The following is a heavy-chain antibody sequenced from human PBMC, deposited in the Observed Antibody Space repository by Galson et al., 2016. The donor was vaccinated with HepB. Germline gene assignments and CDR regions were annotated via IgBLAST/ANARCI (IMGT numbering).Heavy chain of an antibody. CDR1: GFSVSSSY. CDR3: ARDRGENYDSSGLLFEN. D-gene: IGHD3-22*01. V-gene: IGHV3-53*01. Sequence: SLRLSCAASGFSVSSSYMSWVRQAPGKGLEWVSAIYTGGSTYHADSVKGRLTISRDSSKNTVYLQMTSLRAEDTAVYYCARDRGENYDSSGLLFENWGQGTLVIVSS. J-gene: IGHJ1*01. CDR2: IYTGGST.